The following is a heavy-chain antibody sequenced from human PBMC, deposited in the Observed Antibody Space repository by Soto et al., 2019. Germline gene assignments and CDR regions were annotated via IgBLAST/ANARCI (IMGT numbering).Heavy chain of an antibody. Sequence: QVQLVQSGAEVKKPGSSVKVSCKSSGGTFSNSALSWVRQAPGQGLEWVGGNMPVFSTPDYAQKFQGRVTTTADESTTTTYLELTGLRADDTAVYYCARDKNRQQLGGNYDYMLDVWGQGTAITVSS. CDR1: GGTFSNSA. D-gene: IGHD1-7*01. J-gene: IGHJ6*02. V-gene: IGHV1-69*12. CDR2: NMPVFSTP. CDR3: ARDKNRQQLGGNYDYMLDV.